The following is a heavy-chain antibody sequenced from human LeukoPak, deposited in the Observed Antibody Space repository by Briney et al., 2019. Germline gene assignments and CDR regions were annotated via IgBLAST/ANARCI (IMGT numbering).Heavy chain of an antibody. CDR1: GFTFSSYT. J-gene: IGHJ4*02. V-gene: IGHV3-21*01. CDR2: IGSSNNYI. Sequence: GGSLRLSCAASGFTFSSYTMNWVRQAPGKGLEWVSSIGSSNNYIYYADSMKGRFTVSRDNAKNSLYLQMNSLRADDTAVYYCARDLDCWGQGTLVTVSS. CDR3: ARDLDC.